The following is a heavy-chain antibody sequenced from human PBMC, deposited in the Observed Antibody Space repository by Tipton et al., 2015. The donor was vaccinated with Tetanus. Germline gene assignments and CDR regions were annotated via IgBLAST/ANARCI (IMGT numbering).Heavy chain of an antibody. CDR2: ISSSGKTV. D-gene: IGHD3-22*01. V-gene: IGHV3-11*04. Sequence: SLRLSCVASGFTFSDHYMSWIRQAPGKGLEWVSYISSSGKTVHYADAVRGRFTTFRDNAKSSLYLQMSRLRAEDTAVYYCARVVRDYYYGMDVWGQGTTVTVSS. CDR1: GFTFSDHY. J-gene: IGHJ6*02. CDR3: ARVVRDYYYGMDV.